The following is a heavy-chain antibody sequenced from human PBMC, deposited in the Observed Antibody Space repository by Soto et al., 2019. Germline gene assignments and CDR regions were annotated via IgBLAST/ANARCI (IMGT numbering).Heavy chain of an antibody. CDR2: ISSSSSTI. CDR3: ARDLYDILTGYYSPGSLDY. V-gene: IGHV3-48*02. CDR1: GFTFSSYS. J-gene: IGHJ4*02. Sequence: GGSLRLSCAASGFTFSSYSMNWVRQAPGKGLEWVSYISSSSSTIYYADSVKGRFTISRDNAKNSLYLQMNSLRDEDTAVYYCARDLYDILTGYYSPGSLDYWGQGTLVTVSS. D-gene: IGHD3-9*01.